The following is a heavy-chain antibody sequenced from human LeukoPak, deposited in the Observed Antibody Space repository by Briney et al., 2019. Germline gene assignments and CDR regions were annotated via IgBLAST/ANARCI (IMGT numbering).Heavy chain of an antibody. D-gene: IGHD3-10*01. V-gene: IGHV3-30*03. CDR1: GFNFNNYV. CDR2: ISFDGRKK. Sequence: PGGSLRLSCAASGFNFNNYVMHWVRQAPGKGLEWVTEISFDGRKKTYVDSVKGRFTISRDSPKNTVYLQMDSLRAEDTAVYYCARGAEKILSFGEYPSDAFDIWGQGTMVGVTS. CDR3: ARGAEKILSFGEYPSDAFDI. J-gene: IGHJ3*02.